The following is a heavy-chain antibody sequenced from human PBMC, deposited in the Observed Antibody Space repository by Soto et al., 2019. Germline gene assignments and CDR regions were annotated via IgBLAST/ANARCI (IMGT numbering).Heavy chain of an antibody. CDR1: GFTFRTYW. J-gene: IGHJ4*02. V-gene: IGHV3-7*01. Sequence: EVQLVESGGGLVQPGGSLRLSCAASGFTFRTYWMNWVRQAPGKGLEWVANIKGDGSEKYYVDPVKGRFTISRDNARNSLYLQMNGLRAEDTAVYYCATSLIRGQGALVPVSS. CDR3: ATSLI. D-gene: IGHD6-6*01. CDR2: IKGDGSEK.